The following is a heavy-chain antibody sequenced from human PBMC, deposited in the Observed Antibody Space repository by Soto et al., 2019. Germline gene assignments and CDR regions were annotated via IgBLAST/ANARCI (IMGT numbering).Heavy chain of an antibody. CDR3: ARIVDDYGDYTQNQRKYYFDY. J-gene: IGHJ4*02. D-gene: IGHD4-17*01. V-gene: IGHV4-34*01. CDR2: INHSGST. Sequence: SETLSLTCAVYGGSFSGYYWSWIRQPPGKGLEWIGEINHSGSTNYNPSLKSRVTISVDTSKNQFSLKLSSVTAADTAVYYCARIVDDYGDYTQNQRKYYFDYWGQGTLVTVSS. CDR1: GGSFSGYY.